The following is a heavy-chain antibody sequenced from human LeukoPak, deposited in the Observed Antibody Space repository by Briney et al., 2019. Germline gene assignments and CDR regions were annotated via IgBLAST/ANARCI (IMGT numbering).Heavy chain of an antibody. CDR2: IGSGSDL. D-gene: IGHD3-10*01. Sequence: PGGSLRLSCVGAGFAFGVHAMSWVRQAPGKGPEWVATIGSGSDLFYAESVKGRFTISRDDPRNTVWLQMNSLRAEDTAVYYCAKRGIMIRGVIIIGFHKEAYYFDCWGQGTLVTVSS. V-gene: IGHV3-23*01. CDR3: AKRGIMIRGVIIIGFHKEAYYFDC. J-gene: IGHJ4*02. CDR1: GFAFGVHA.